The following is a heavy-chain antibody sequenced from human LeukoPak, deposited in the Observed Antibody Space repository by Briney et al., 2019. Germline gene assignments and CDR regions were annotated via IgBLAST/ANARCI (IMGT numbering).Heavy chain of an antibody. CDR3: AREGVSLVRGVIGY. J-gene: IGHJ4*02. Sequence: PGGSLRLSCVVSGFIFSNYEMDWVRQAPGKGLEWVSYISSTGNAIYYAESVKGRFTISRDDAKDSLYLQMNSLRAEDTGVYYCAREGVSLVRGVIGYWGQGTLVTVSS. V-gene: IGHV3-48*03. CDR1: GFIFSNYE. D-gene: IGHD3-10*01. CDR2: ISSTGNAI.